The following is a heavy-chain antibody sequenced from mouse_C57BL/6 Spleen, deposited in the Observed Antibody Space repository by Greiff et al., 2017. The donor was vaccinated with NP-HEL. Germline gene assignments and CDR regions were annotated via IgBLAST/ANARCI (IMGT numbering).Heavy chain of an antibody. CDR3: ARGGYYGNFVDY. V-gene: IGHV1-82*01. CDR2: IYPGDGDT. J-gene: IGHJ4*01. Sequence: VKLQQSGPELVKPGASVKISCKASGYAFSSSWMNWVKQRPGKGLEWIGRIYPGDGDTNYNGKFKGKATLTADKSSSTAYMQLSSLTSEDSAVYFCARGGYYGNFVDYWGQGTSVTVSS. CDR1: GYAFSSSW. D-gene: IGHD2-1*01.